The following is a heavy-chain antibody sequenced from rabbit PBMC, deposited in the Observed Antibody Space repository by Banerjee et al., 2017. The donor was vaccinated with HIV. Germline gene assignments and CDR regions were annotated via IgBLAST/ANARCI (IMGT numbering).Heavy chain of an antibody. Sequence: QEQLKESGGDLVQPEGSLTLTCKASGFSFSNNAMCWVRQAPGKGLEWIACINTNSGNAVYASWAKGRFTISKTSSTTVTLQMTSLTAADTATYFCARGYGTYAGYGYVIPTRLDLWGPGTLVTVS. V-gene: IGHV1S45*01. D-gene: IGHD6-1*01. J-gene: IGHJ3*01. CDR1: GFSFSNNA. CDR2: INTNSGNA. CDR3: ARGYGTYAGYGYVIPTRLDL.